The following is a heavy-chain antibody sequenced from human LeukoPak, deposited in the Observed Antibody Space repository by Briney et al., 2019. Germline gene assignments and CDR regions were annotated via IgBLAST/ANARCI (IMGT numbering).Heavy chain of an antibody. Sequence: PGGSLRLSCAASGFSFSNYAMHWVRQAPGKGLEWVAVISYHGTNKYYADSVKGRFTISRDNSKNTLYLQMNSLRGEATAVYYCATDYDYGVYWGQGTLVTVSS. J-gene: IGHJ4*02. CDR1: GFSFSNYA. CDR3: ATDYDYGVY. CDR2: ISYHGTNK. D-gene: IGHD4-17*01. V-gene: IGHV3-30*04.